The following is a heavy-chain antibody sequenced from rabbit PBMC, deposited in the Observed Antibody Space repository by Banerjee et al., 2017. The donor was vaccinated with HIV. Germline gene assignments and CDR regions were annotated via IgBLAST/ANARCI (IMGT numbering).Heavy chain of an antibody. V-gene: IGHV1S45*01. CDR1: GFTLSSSYW. J-gene: IGHJ4*01. Sequence: QEQLEESGGDLVKPEGSLTLTCTASGFTLSSSYWIWWVRQAPGKGLEWIGYIDAGNSGSTYYASWAKGRFTISKTSSTTVTLQMTSLTAADTATYFCARAGYGGWGYPNYAYATAFNLWGQGTLVTVS. CDR3: ARAGYGGWGYPNYAYATAFNL. D-gene: IGHD6-1*01. CDR2: IDAGNSGST.